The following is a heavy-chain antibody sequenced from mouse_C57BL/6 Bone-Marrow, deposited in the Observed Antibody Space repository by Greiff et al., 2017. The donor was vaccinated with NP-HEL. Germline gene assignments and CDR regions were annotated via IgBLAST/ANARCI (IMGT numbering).Heavy chain of an antibody. V-gene: IGHV1-26*01. CDR2: INPNNGGT. D-gene: IGHD1-1*01. J-gene: IGHJ2*01. Sequence: VQLQQSGPELVKPGASVKISCKASGYTFTDYYMNWVKQSHGKSLEWIGDINPNNGGTSYNQKFKGKATLTVDKSSSTAYMELRSLTSEDSAVYYCATPLITTGGYFDYWGQGTTLTVSS. CDR1: GYTFTDYY. CDR3: ATPLITTGGYFDY.